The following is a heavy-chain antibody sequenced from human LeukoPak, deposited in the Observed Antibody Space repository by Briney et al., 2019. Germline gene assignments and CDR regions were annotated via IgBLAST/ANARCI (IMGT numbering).Heavy chain of an antibody. J-gene: IGHJ4*02. V-gene: IGHV1-2*02. CDR3: ARGDRGYYFDY. D-gene: IGHD3-16*01. CDR2: INPNSGGT. CDR1: GYTFTSYG. Sequence: GASVKVSCKASGYTFTSYGISWVRQAPGQGLEWMGWINPNSGGTNYAQKFQGRVTMTRDTSISTAYMELSRLRSDDTAVYYCARGDRGYYFDYWGQGTLVTVSS.